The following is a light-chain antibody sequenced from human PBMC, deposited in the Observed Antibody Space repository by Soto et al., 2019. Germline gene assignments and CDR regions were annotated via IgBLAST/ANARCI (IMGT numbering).Light chain of an antibody. J-gene: IGLJ3*02. V-gene: IGLV7-43*01. CDR3: LLYYGDAWV. Sequence: QAVVTQEPSLTVSPGGTVTLTCASSTGAVTSGYYPNWFQQKPGQAPRALIYNTNNKHSWTPARFSGSLLGGKAALTLSGVQPEDEAEYYCLLYYGDAWVFGGGTKLTVL. CDR2: NTN. CDR1: TGAVTSGYY.